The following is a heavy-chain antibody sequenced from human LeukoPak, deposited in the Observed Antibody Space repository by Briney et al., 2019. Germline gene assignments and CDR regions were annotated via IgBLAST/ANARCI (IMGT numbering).Heavy chain of an antibody. J-gene: IGHJ4*02. CDR2: INLNGDET. CDR3: ERDPSEYEYNRGWYRDF. D-gene: IGHD6-19*01. CDR1: GFTFSNYG. Sequence: GGSLRLSCEASGFTFSNYGMAWFRQAPGQGLEWVSTINLNGDETHYADSVKGRFTISRDNSKSTLALRMSSLRVEDTAVYYCERDPSEYEYNRGWYRDFWGQGSQVIVSS. V-gene: IGHV3-23*01.